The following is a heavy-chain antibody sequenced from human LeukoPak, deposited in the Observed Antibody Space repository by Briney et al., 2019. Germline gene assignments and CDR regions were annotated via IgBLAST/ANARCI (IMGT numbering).Heavy chain of an antibody. D-gene: IGHD3-16*01. CDR3: ARDRGHGATLGDY. Sequence: GGSLRLSCAASGFTFSSYGMHWVRQAPGKGLEWVAVIWYDGSNKYYADSVKGRFTISRDNSKNTLYLQMNSLRAEDTAVYYCARDRGHGATLGDYWGRGTLVTVSS. CDR2: IWYDGSNK. CDR1: GFTFSSYG. V-gene: IGHV3-33*01. J-gene: IGHJ2*01.